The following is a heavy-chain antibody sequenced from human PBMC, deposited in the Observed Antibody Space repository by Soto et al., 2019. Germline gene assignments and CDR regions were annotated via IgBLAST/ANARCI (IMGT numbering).Heavy chain of an antibody. V-gene: IGHV4-59*11. J-gene: IGHJ4*02. D-gene: IGHD6-19*01. CDR2: IFYSGSTTY. Sequence: QVQLQESGPGLVKPSDTLSLTCTVSGGSISGHYWIWIRQPPGEGMEWIGYIFYSGSTTYNNNPSLKSRDTITVDTSKNQFSLRLSSVTAADTAVYYCARVGSSGWSPDYWGQGTLVTVSS. CDR1: GGSISGHY. CDR3: ARVGSSGWSPDY.